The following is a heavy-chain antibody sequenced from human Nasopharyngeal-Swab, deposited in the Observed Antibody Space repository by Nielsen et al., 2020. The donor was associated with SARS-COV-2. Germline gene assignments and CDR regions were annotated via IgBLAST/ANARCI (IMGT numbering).Heavy chain of an antibody. J-gene: IGHJ6*02. CDR3: ARGRVVPAASRYGMDV. Sequence: GKGLEWIGRIYTSGSTNCNPSLKSRVTISVDTSKNQFSLKLSSVTAADTAVYYCARGRVVPAASRYGMDVWGQGTTVTVSS. D-gene: IGHD2-2*01. V-gene: IGHV4-61*02. CDR2: IYTSGST.